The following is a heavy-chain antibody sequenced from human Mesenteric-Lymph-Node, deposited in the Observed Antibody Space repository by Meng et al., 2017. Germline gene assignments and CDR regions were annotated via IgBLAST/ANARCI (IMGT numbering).Heavy chain of an antibody. CDR2: IYYSGST. CDR1: GGSISSYY. D-gene: IGHD3-10*01. CDR3: ARFRITMVRDSVDYYYYYGMDV. V-gene: IGHV4-59*01. J-gene: IGHJ6*02. Sequence: SETLSLTCTVSGGSISSYYWSWIRQPPGKGLEWIGYIYYSGSTNYNPSLKSRVTISVDTSKNQFSLKLSSVTAADTAVYYCARFRITMVRDSVDYYYYYGMDVWGQGTTVTVSS.